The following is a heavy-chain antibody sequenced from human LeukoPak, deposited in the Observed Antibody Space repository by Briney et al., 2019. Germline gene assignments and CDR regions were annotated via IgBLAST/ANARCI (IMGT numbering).Heavy chain of an antibody. J-gene: IGHJ4*02. D-gene: IGHD6-13*01. CDR1: GGSIRSYY. CDR3: VRGESSGWYYFNY. Sequence: SETLSLTCAVSGGSIRSYYWSWIRQPPGKGLEWIGYIYYSGSSNYNPSLKSRVTISVDTSKNQFSLNLSSVTAADTAVYYCVRGESSGWYYFNYWGQGTLVTVSS. V-gene: IGHV4-59*08. CDR2: IYYSGSS.